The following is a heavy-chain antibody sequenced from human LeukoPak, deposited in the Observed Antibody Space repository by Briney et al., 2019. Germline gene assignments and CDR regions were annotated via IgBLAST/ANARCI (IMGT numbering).Heavy chain of an antibody. CDR2: INPNSGGT. D-gene: IGHD3-22*01. CDR3: ARGFTYFYDSSGSDY. CDR1: GYTFTGNY. J-gene: IGHJ4*02. Sequence: ASVKVSCKASGYTFTGNYMHWVRQAPGQGLEWMGWINPNSGGTNYAQKFQGRVTMTRDTSISTAYMELSRLRSDDTAVYYCARGFTYFYDSSGSDYWGQGTLVTVSS. V-gene: IGHV1-2*02.